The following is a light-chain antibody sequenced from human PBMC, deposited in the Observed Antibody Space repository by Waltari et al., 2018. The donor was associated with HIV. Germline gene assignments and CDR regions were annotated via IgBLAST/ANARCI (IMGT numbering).Light chain of an antibody. CDR3: AAWDDSLGGVI. Sequence: QSVLTQPPSASGTPGQRVTISCSGGNSNIGTEYVYWYHQLPGAAPRLLIYRDNQRPSGVPDRFSGSKSGTSASLAISGLRSEDESDYYCAAWDDSLGGVIFGGGTKLTVL. J-gene: IGLJ2*01. CDR1: NSNIGTEY. V-gene: IGLV1-47*01. CDR2: RDN.